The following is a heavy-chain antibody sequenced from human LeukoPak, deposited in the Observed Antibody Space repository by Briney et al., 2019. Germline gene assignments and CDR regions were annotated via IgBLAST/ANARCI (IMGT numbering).Heavy chain of an antibody. CDR3: ARHGTGLDHFSFYDY. J-gene: IGHJ4*02. Sequence: ASVKVSCKVSGYTLTELSMHWVRQAPGKGLEWMGGFDPEDGETIYAQKFQGRVTMTEDTSTDTAYMELSSLRSEDTAVYYCARHGTGLDHFSFYDYWGQGTLVTVSS. D-gene: IGHD1/OR15-1a*01. V-gene: IGHV1-24*01. CDR2: FDPEDGET. CDR1: GYTLTELS.